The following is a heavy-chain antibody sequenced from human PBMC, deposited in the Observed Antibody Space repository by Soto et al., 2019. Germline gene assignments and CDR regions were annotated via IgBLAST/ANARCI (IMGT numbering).Heavy chain of an antibody. CDR1: GFTFSSYA. CDR3: VKDWVSYYFDF. Sequence: GESLKISCAASGFTFSSYAMSWVRQAPGKGLEWVSAVSGSGGSTYYSDSVKGGFTISRGISKITMYLQMNSLTAEDKAVYYCVKDWVSYYFDFWGQGELVTVSS. J-gene: IGHJ4*02. D-gene: IGHD3-16*02. V-gene: IGHV3-23*01. CDR2: VSGSGGST.